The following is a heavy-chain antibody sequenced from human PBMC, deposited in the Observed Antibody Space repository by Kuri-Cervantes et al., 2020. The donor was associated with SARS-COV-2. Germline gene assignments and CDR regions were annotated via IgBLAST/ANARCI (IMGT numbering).Heavy chain of an antibody. CDR3: ATTMTYYYSYGMDV. Sequence: SVKVSCKASGGTFSSYAISWVRQAPGQGLEWMGGIIPIFGTANYAQKFQGRVTITADKSTSTAYMERFILRSDDASVYYVATTMTYYYSYGMDVWGQGATVTVSS. J-gene: IGHJ6*02. CDR2: IIPIFGTA. V-gene: IGHV1-69*06. D-gene: IGHD3-22*01. CDR1: GGTFSSYA.